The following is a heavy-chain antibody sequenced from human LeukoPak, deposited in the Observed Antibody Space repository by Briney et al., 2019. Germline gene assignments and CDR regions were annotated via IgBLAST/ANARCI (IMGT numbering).Heavy chain of an antibody. J-gene: IGHJ4*02. CDR1: GFTFSDYG. CDR2: ISYDGTND. V-gene: IGHV3-30*18. Sequence: GGSLRLSCAASGFTFSDYGMNWVRQAPGKGLEWVAVISYDGTNDYYGDSVTGRFTISRDNSKNTLYLQMNGLRVEDTAVYYCAKETEDYFDQWGQGTLVSVSS. CDR3: AKETEDYFDQ.